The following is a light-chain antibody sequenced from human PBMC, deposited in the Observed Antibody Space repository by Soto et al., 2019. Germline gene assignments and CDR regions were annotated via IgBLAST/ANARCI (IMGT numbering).Light chain of an antibody. J-gene: IGKJ4*01. V-gene: IGKV1-5*03. Sequence: DIQMTQSPSTLSASVGDRVTITCRASQSISSWLAWYQQKPGKAPKLLIFEVSSLDIGVPSRFSGSGSGTEFTLTISSLQPDDFATYYCQQYNSYSGLTFGGGTKVEIK. CDR2: EVS. CDR3: QQYNSYSGLT. CDR1: QSISSW.